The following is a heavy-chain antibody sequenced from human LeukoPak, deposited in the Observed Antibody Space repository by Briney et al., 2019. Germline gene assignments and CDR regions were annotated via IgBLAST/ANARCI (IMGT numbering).Heavy chain of an antibody. D-gene: IGHD6-13*01. CDR3: ARKIAAAGPYYYYYMDV. CDR1: GYTFTSYG. V-gene: IGHV1-18*01. J-gene: IGHJ6*03. Sequence: ASVKLSCKASGYTFTSYGISWVRQAPGQGLEWMGWISAYNGNTNYAQKLQGRVTMTTDTSTSTAYMELRSLRSDDTAVYYCARKIAAAGPYYYYYMDVWGKGTTVTVSS. CDR2: ISAYNGNT.